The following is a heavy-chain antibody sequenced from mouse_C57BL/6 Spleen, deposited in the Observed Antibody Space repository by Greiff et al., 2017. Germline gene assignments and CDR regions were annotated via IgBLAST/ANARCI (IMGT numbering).Heavy chain of an antibody. Sequence: QVQLQQSGAELVRPGTSVKVSCKASGYAFTNYLIEWVKQRPGQGLEWIGVINPGSGGTNYNEKFKGKATLTADKSSSTAYMQLSSLTSEDSAVYFCARGYYYGSSPSFDYWGQGTTLTVSS. V-gene: IGHV1-54*01. J-gene: IGHJ2*01. CDR1: GYAFTNYL. CDR2: INPGSGGT. D-gene: IGHD1-1*01. CDR3: ARGYYYGSSPSFDY.